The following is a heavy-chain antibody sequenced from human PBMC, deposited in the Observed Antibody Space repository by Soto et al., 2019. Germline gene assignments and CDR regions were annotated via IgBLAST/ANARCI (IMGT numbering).Heavy chain of an antibody. Sequence: QVQLVQSGAEVKKPGSSVKVSCKASGGTFSSYAISWVRQAPGQGLEWMGGIIPIFGTANYAQTFQGRVTITADKSTSTAYMELSSLRSEDTAVYYCARAHLGTTWNRRYYYYYGMDVWGQGTTVTVSS. CDR2: IIPIFGTA. CDR3: ARAHLGTTWNRRYYYYYGMDV. V-gene: IGHV1-69*06. J-gene: IGHJ6*02. CDR1: GGTFSSYA. D-gene: IGHD1-1*01.